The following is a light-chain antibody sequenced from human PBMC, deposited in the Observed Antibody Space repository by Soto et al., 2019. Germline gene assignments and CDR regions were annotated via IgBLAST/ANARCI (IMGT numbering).Light chain of an antibody. V-gene: IGKV3-20*01. CDR2: STS. CDR3: HQYDSPLST. Sequence: ENVLTQSPGTLSLSTGERATLSCRASQTVGSSCLAWYQQKPGQAPRLLIYSTSTRATGIPDRFSGSGSGTDFTLTIRRLEPEDFAVNYCHQYDSPLSTFGQGTKVEIK. J-gene: IGKJ1*01. CDR1: QTVGSSC.